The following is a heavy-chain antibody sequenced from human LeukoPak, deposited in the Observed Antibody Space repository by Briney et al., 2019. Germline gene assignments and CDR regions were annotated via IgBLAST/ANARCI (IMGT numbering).Heavy chain of an antibody. CDR2: ISWDGGST. D-gene: IGHD6-13*01. CDR1: GFTFDDYA. V-gene: IGHV3-43D*03. Sequence: PGGSLRLSCAASGFTFDDYAMHWVRQAPGKGLEWVSLISWDGGSTYYADSVKGRFTISRDNSKNSLYRQMNSLRAEDTALYYCAKGKQQLASHFDYWGQGTLVTVSS. CDR3: AKGKQQLASHFDY. J-gene: IGHJ4*02.